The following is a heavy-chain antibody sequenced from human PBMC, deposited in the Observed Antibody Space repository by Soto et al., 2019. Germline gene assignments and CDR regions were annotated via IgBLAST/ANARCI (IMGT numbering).Heavy chain of an antibody. CDR1: GYTFTSYY. V-gene: IGHV1-46*03. Sequence: ASVKVSCKASGYTFTSYYMHWVRQAPGQGLEWMGIINPSGGSTSYAQKFQGRVTMTRDTSTSTVYMELSSLRSEDTAVYYCARGAGYYYYESSGYAHGAFDIWGQGTTVTV. J-gene: IGHJ3*02. CDR2: INPSGGST. CDR3: ARGAGYYYYESSGYAHGAFDI. D-gene: IGHD3-22*01.